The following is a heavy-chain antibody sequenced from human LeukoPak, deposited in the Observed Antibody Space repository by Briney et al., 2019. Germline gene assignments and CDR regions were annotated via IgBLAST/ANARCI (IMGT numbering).Heavy chain of an antibody. D-gene: IGHD2-2*03. CDR1: GGSFSGYY. CDR2: INHSGST. V-gene: IGHV4-34*01. J-gene: IGHJ5*02. CDR3: ARGRPGYCSSTSCRNWFDP. Sequence: SSETPSLTCAVYGGSFSGYYWSWIRQPPGKGLEWIGEINHSGSTNYNPSLKSRVTISVDTSKNQFSLKLSSVTAADTAVYYCARGRPGYCSSTSCRNWFDPWGQGTLVTVSS.